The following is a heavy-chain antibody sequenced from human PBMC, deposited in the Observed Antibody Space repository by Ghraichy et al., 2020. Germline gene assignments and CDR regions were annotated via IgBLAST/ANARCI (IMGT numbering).Heavy chain of an antibody. V-gene: IGHV4-34*01. D-gene: IGHD5-12*01. CDR3: GRKAHYDSVDY. Sequence: SETLSLTCAVYGGSFSGYFWTWIRQPPGKGLEWIGEIDHSGSTLYNPSLKSRVTVSVDPSKNQFFLKLSSVAAAATAVYYCGRKAHYDSVDYWGQGTLVIVSS. CDR1: GGSFSGYF. CDR2: IDHSGST. J-gene: IGHJ4*02.